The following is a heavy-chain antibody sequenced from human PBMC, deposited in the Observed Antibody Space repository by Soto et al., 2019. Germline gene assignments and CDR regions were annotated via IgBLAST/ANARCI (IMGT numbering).Heavy chain of an antibody. CDR2: IDPSDSQT. CDR1: GYSFAGYW. J-gene: IGHJ4*02. CDR3: ARQIYDSDTGPNFQYYFDS. V-gene: IGHV5-10-1*01. Sequence: GESLKISCKGSGYSFAGYWITWVRQKPGKGLEWMGRIDPSDSQTYYSPSFRGHVTISATKSITTVFLQRSSLRASDTAMYYCARQIYDSDTGPNFQYYFDSWGQGTPVTVSS. D-gene: IGHD3-22*01.